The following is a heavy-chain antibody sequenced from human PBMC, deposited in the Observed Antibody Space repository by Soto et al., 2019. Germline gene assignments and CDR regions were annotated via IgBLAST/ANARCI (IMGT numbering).Heavy chain of an antibody. J-gene: IGHJ4*02. CDR3: ARWWKYYDDTGYYWGDS. V-gene: IGHV4-39*01. Sequence: QLQLQESGPGLVKPSETLSLTCTVSGGSISSDNYYWAWIRQPPGKGLEWSGSIHYSGITYYNPSLRSRVAISVDMSKHQFSLRLVSVTAADTAVYYCARWWKYYDDTGYYWGDSWGQGTLVTVSS. D-gene: IGHD3-22*01. CDR2: IHYSGIT. CDR1: GGSISSDNYY.